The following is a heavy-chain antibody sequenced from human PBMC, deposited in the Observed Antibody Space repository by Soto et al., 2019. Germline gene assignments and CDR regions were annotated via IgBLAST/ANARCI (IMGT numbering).Heavy chain of an antibody. D-gene: IGHD2-15*01. CDR3: VKEVTSCSGVNCFIDYYYIDV. Sequence: EVQLAESGGNLVQPGRSLRLSCAASGFIFGDYAMHWVRQPPGKGLEWVSVISWNSGRIDYANSVKGRFTVSRDNAKKALDLQINSLRPEYTALYYCVKEVTSCSGVNCFIDYYYIDVWGKGTTVTVSS. V-gene: IGHV3-9*01. J-gene: IGHJ6*03. CDR2: ISWNSGRI. CDR1: GFIFGDYA.